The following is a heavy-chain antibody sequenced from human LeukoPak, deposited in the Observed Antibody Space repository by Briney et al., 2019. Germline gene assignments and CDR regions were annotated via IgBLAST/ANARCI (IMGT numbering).Heavy chain of an antibody. J-gene: IGHJ5*02. D-gene: IGHD2-2*01. CDR2: ISYSGST. V-gene: IGHV4-59*01. CDR1: GDSINNYY. CDR3: ARLPSYSSSQNWIDP. Sequence: SETLSLTCTVPGDSINNYYWNWIRQSPGKGLEWIGYISYSGSTKYNPSLKSRVTISGDTPNNQFSLRLNFVTVADTAMYYCARLPSYSSSQNWIDPWGQGTLVTVSS.